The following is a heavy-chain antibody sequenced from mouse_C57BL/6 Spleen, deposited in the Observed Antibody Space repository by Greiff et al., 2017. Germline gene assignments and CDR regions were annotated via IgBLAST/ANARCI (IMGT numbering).Heavy chain of an antibody. CDR2: ISGGGGNT. CDR3: VTGTDY. Sequence: DVMLVESGGGLVKPGGSLKLSCAASGFTFSSYTMSWVRQTPEKRLEWVATISGGGGNTYYPDSVKGRFTISRDNAKNTLYLQRSSLRSEDTALYYCVTGTDYWGQGTTLTVSS. CDR1: GFTFSSYT. D-gene: IGHD4-1*01. J-gene: IGHJ2*01. V-gene: IGHV5-9*01.